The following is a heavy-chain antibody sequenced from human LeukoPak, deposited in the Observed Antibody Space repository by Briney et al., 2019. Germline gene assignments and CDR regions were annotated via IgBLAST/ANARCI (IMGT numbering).Heavy chain of an antibody. Sequence: QPGGSLRLSCAASGFAFNNYVMYWLRQAPGKGLEWVSAILETGDIAYYADSVRGRFAISRDNSRHNVYLQMNSLTAEDTAVYYCAMRSNSLIDYWGRGTLVTVSS. CDR2: ILETGDIA. V-gene: IGHV3-23*01. D-gene: IGHD1/OR15-1a*01. CDR1: GFAFNNYV. J-gene: IGHJ4*02. CDR3: AMRSNSLIDY.